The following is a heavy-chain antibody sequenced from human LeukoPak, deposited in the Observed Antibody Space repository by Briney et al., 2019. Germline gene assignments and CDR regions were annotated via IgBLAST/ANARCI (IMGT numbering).Heavy chain of an antibody. Sequence: PSETLSLTCTVSGGSFSSYYWSWIRQPPGKGLEWIGYIYYSGSTNYNPSLKSRVTISVDTSKNQFSLKLSSVTAADTAVYYCAREPDYYYDSSGSQGVLWGQGTLVTVSS. V-gene: IGHV4-59*01. CDR3: AREPDYYYDSSGSQGVL. CDR2: IYYSGST. D-gene: IGHD3-22*01. CDR1: GGSFSSYY. J-gene: IGHJ4*02.